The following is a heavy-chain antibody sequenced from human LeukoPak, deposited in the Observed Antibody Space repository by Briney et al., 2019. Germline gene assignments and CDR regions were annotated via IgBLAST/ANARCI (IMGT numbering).Heavy chain of an antibody. J-gene: IGHJ4*02. V-gene: IGHV3-7*01. CDR1: GFTFSSHE. CDR2: IGQDGRKK. CDR3: ARHGDYSFDY. Sequence: GGSLRLSCAASGFTFSSHEMNWVRQAPGKGLECVANIGQDGRKKYYVDSMKGRFTISRDNAQNSLYLQMDSLRVEDSAVYYCARHGDYSFDYWGRGTLVTVSS. D-gene: IGHD4-17*01.